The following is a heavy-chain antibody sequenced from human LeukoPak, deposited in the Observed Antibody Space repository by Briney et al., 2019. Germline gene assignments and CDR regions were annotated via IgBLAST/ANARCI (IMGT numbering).Heavy chain of an antibody. D-gene: IGHD2/OR15-2a*01. CDR1: GDTFTSYD. V-gene: IGHV1-8*01. CDR3: ARLLPTGEFAFDI. J-gene: IGHJ3*02. Sequence: ASVSVSCTASGDTFTSYDINWVRQGPGQGLEWMGWMNPNSGNTGYAQKFQGRVTITRNTSISTAYMELSSLRSEDTAVYYCARLLPTGEFAFDIWGQGTMVTVSS. CDR2: MNPNSGNT.